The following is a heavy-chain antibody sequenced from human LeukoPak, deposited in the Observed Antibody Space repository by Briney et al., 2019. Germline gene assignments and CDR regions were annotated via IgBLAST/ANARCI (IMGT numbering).Heavy chain of an antibody. J-gene: IGHJ6*02. Sequence: SVKVSCKASGGTFSSYAISWVRQAPGQGLEWMGRIIPILGIANYAQKFQGRVTITADKSTSTAYMELSSLRSEDTAVYYCARVVSTSSAQDYYYYGMDVWGQGTTVTVPS. CDR3: ARVVSTSSAQDYYYYGMDV. D-gene: IGHD2-2*01. V-gene: IGHV1-69*04. CDR1: GGTFSSYA. CDR2: IIPILGIA.